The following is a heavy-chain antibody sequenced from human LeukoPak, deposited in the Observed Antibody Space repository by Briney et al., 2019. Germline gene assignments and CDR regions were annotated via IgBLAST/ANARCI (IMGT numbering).Heavy chain of an antibody. CDR3: ARGRYTQE. D-gene: IGHD1-14*01. V-gene: IGHV3-74*01. CDR1: GSTFNSYW. Sequence: SGGSLRLSCAASGSTFNSYWMHWVRQAPGKGLVWVSRINSDGSGSNYADSVKGRFTISRDNAKNTLYLQMDSLRAEDTAVYYCARGRYTQEWGQGTLVTVSS. CDR2: INSDGSGS. J-gene: IGHJ4*02.